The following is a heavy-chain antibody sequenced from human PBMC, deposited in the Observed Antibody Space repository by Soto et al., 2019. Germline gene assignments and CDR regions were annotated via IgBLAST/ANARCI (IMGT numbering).Heavy chain of an antibody. CDR1: GFTFSSYA. V-gene: IGHV3-30-3*01. CDR3: ARDFSPWLFDY. D-gene: IGHD3-22*01. Sequence: GGSLRLSCVASGFTFSSYAMHWVRQAPGKGLEWVAVISYDGSNKYYADSVKGRFTISRDNSKNTLYLQMNSLRAEDTAVYYCARDFSPWLFDYWGQGTLVTSPQ. J-gene: IGHJ4*02. CDR2: ISYDGSNK.